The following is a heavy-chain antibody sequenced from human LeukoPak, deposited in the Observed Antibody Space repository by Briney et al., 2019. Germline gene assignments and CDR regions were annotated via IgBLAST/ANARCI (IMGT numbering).Heavy chain of an antibody. D-gene: IGHD5-18*01. CDR2: ISSGGNTI. CDR3: AREGTAMVSFDY. CDR1: GFTLTRYT. Sequence: GGSLRLSCAASGFTLTRYTMNWVRQAPGKGLEWVSYISSGGNTIYYADSVKGRFTISRDNAKNSLYLQMNSLRAEDTAVYYCAREGTAMVSFDYWGQGTLVTVSS. J-gene: IGHJ4*02. V-gene: IGHV3-48*04.